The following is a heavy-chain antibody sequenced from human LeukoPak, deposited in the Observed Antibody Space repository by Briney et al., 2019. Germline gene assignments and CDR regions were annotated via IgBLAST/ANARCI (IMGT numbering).Heavy chain of an antibody. CDR1: GGSISSYY. CDR3: ARGEGYSSSWLDY. D-gene: IGHD6-13*01. J-gene: IGHJ4*02. V-gene: IGHV4-59*01. Sequence: SETLSLTCTASGGSISSYYWSWIRQPPGKGLEWIGYIYYSGSTNYNPSLKSRVTISVDTSKNQFSLKLSSVTAADTAVYYCARGEGYSSSWLDYWGQGTLVTVSS. CDR2: IYYSGST.